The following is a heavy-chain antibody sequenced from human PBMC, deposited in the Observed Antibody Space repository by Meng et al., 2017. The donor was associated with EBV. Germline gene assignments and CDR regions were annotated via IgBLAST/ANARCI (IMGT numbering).Heavy chain of an antibody. Sequence: QLQLYQSGPGLVKPSXXLSLTXXFAGDSIRSRSYYWGWIRQSPGKGLEWIGNVYYSGNSYYNPSLKSRVTISVDTSKNQFYLKLISVTAADTAVYFCARVSFYDYWSGYSFNWFDPWGQGTLGTVSS. D-gene: IGHD3-3*01. CDR2: VYYSGNS. V-gene: IGHV4-39*01. CDR3: ARVSFYDYWSGYSFNWFDP. CDR1: GDSIRSRSYY. J-gene: IGHJ5*02.